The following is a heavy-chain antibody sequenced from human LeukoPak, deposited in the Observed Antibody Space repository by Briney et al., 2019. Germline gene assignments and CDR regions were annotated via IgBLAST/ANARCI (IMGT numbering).Heavy chain of an antibody. D-gene: IGHD3-16*01. V-gene: IGHV4-34*01. CDR1: GGSFSGYY. J-gene: IGHJ6*03. CDR3: ARRGGYYYYYYMAV. CDR2: INHSGST. Sequence: SSETLSLTCAVYGGSFSGYYWSWIRQPPGKGLEWVGEINHSGSTNYNPSLKSRVTISVDTSKNQFSLKLSSVTAADTAVYYCARRGGYYYYYYMAVWGKGTTVTISS.